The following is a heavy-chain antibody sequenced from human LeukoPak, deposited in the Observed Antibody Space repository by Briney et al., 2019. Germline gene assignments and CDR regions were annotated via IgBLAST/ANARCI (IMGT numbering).Heavy chain of an antibody. CDR3: ARRGYCSSTSCRNWFDP. CDR2: IYPGDSDT. V-gene: IGHV5-51*01. J-gene: IGHJ5*02. Sequence: GESLKISCKGSGYNFTSYWIGWVRQMPGKGLEWMGIIYPGDSDTRYSPSFQGQVTISADKSTSTAYLQWSSLKASDTAMYYCARRGYCSSTSCRNWFDPWGQGTLVTVSS. D-gene: IGHD2-2*01. CDR1: GYNFTSYW.